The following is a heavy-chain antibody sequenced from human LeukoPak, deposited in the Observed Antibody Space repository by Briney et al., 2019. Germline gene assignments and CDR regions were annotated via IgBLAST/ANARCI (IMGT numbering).Heavy chain of an antibody. D-gene: IGHD3-22*01. CDR2: INPNSGGT. V-gene: IGHV1-2*02. Sequence: ASVKVSCKASGYTFTGYYMHWVRQAPGQGLEWMGWINPNSGGTNYAQKFQGRVTMTRDTSISTAYMELSRLRSDDTAVYYCARDFASCYYDSSGYPHYYYYYMDVWGKGTTVTISS. J-gene: IGHJ6*03. CDR3: ARDFASCYYDSSGYPHYYYYYMDV. CDR1: GYTFTGYY.